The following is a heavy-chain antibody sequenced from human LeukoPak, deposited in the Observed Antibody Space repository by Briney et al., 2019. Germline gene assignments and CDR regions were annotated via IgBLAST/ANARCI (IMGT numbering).Heavy chain of an antibody. D-gene: IGHD3-10*01. CDR2: ISSSSSYI. CDR3: ARSELGYNYYYMDV. V-gene: IGHV3-21*01. Sequence: GGSLRLSCAASGFTFSSYNMNWVRQAPGKGLEWVSSISSSSSYIYYADSVKGRFTISRDNAKKSLYLQMDSLRVEDTAVYYCARSELGYNYYYMDVWGKGTTVTISS. J-gene: IGHJ6*03. CDR1: GFTFSSYN.